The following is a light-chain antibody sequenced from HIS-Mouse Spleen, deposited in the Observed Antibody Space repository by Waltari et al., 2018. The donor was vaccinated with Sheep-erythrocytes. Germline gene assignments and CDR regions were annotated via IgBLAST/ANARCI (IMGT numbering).Light chain of an antibody. CDR1: NIGRNS. Sequence: SYVLTQPPSVSVAPGKTARITCGGNNIGRNSCPWYQQKPGQAPVLVVYDDSDRRSGIPERFSGSNSGNTATLTISRVEAGDEADYYCQVWDSSSDHYVFGTGTKVTVL. V-gene: IGLV3-21*03. CDR2: DDS. CDR3: QVWDSSSDHYV. J-gene: IGLJ1*01.